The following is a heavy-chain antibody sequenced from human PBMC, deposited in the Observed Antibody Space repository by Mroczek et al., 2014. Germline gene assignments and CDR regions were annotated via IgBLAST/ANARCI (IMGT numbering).Heavy chain of an antibody. CDR2: IYTMGAP. CDR3: ARDYSGRNAFDI. J-gene: IGHJ3*02. CDR1: VAPSVVTT. V-gene: IGHV4-4*07. Sequence: QVQLQESGPGLVKPSETLSLTCTVSVAPSVVTTGAGSGSRRKGLEWIGRIYTMGAPTXTPPSRVESPCQLDTSKNQFSLKLSSVTAADTAVYYCARDYSGRNAFDILGPRDNGHRLF. D-gene: IGHD3-10*01.